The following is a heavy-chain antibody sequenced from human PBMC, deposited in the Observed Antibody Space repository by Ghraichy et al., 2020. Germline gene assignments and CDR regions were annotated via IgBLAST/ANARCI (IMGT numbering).Heavy chain of an antibody. CDR3: ARAWSVLRYFDWLSYNWFDP. V-gene: IGHV1-69*05. Sequence: SVKVSCKASGGTFSSYAISWVRQAPGQGLEWMGGIIPIFGTANYAQKFQGRVTITTDESTSKAYMELSSLRSEDTAVYYCARAWSVLRYFDWLSYNWFDPWGQGTLVTVSS. CDR2: IIPIFGTA. CDR1: GGTFSSYA. J-gene: IGHJ5*02. D-gene: IGHD3-9*01.